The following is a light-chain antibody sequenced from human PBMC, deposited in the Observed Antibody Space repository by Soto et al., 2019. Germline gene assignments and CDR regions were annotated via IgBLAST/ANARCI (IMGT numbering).Light chain of an antibody. J-gene: IGKJ1*01. V-gene: IGKV4-1*01. CDR2: WGS. CDR3: QQYYSTPQT. Sequence: DIVMTQSPDSLAVSLGERATINCKSSQSVLYSSNNKNYLAWYQQKPGQPPKLLIYWGSTRESGVPDRFSGSGSGTDFTLTISSRPAEDVAVYYCQQYYSTPQTFGQGTKVEIK. CDR1: QSVLYSSNNKNY.